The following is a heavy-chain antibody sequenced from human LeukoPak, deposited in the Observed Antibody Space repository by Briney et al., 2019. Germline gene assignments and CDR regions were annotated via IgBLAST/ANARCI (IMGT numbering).Heavy chain of an antibody. CDR2: IRYDGINK. J-gene: IGHJ4*02. Sequence: GGSLRLSCAASGFTLSSDAMHWVRQAPGKGLEWVAFIRYDGINKQYADSVKGRFTISRDTSKNALYLQMNSLRAEDTAVYYCAVDSDWDRGYHFDYWGQGTLVTVSS. D-gene: IGHD3-22*01. CDR3: AVDSDWDRGYHFDY. V-gene: IGHV3-30*02. CDR1: GFTLSSDA.